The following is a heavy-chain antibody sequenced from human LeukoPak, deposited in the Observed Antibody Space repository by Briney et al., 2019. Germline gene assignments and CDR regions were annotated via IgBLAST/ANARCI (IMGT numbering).Heavy chain of an antibody. Sequence: SQTLSLTCTVSGGSISSGSYYWSWIRQPPGKGLEWIGYIYYSGSTNYNPSLKSRVTISVDTSKNQFSLKLSSVTAADTAVYYCARQQLVRDYYYYYGMDVWGQGTTVTVSS. J-gene: IGHJ6*02. D-gene: IGHD6-13*01. V-gene: IGHV4-61*01. CDR3: ARQQLVRDYYYYYGMDV. CDR2: IYYSGST. CDR1: GGSISSGSYY.